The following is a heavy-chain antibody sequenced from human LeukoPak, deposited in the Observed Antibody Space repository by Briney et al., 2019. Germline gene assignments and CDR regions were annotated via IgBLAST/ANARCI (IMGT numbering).Heavy chain of an antibody. CDR2: IIPISGTA. CDR1: GGTFSSYA. V-gene: IGHV1-69*01. J-gene: IGHJ4*02. CDR3: ARDHGGYDSGDY. Sequence: GSSVKVSCKASGGTFSSYAISWVRQAPGQGLEWMGGIIPISGTANYAQKFQGRVTITADESTSTAYMELSSLRSGDTAVYHCARDHGGYDSGDYWGQGTLVTVSS. D-gene: IGHD5-12*01.